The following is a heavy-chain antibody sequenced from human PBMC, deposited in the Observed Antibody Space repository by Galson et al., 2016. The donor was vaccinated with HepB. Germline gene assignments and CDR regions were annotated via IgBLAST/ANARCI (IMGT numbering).Heavy chain of an antibody. J-gene: IGHJ4*02. CDR1: GFTFNNYA. CDR3: AKDHFGYNQFLFEY. Sequence: SLRLSCAASGFTFNNYAMSWVRQAPGMGLEWVSAISGSGDDTYYADSVKGRFIVSSDNSKNTLYLQMDSLRADDTAIYYCAKDHFGYNQFLFEYWGQGSLVIVSS. D-gene: IGHD3-3*01. V-gene: IGHV3-23*01. CDR2: ISGSGDDT.